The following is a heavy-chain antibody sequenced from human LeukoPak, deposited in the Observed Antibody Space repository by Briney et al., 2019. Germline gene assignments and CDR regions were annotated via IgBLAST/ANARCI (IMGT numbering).Heavy chain of an antibody. V-gene: IGHV3-53*01. CDR2: IYSGGST. CDR1: GFTFSNYA. CDR3: ARGYDSSGYYYVGLDY. J-gene: IGHJ4*02. D-gene: IGHD3-22*01. Sequence: GGSLRLSCTASGFTFSNYAMTWVRQAPGKGLEWVSVIYSGGSTYYADSVKGRFTISRDNSKNTLYLQMNSLRAEDTAVYYCARGYDSSGYYYVGLDYWGQGTLVTVSS.